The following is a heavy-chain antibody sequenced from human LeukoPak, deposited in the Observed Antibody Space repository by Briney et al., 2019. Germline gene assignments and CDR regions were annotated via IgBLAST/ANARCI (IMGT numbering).Heavy chain of an antibody. V-gene: IGHV4-38-2*02. Sequence: NPSETLSLTCTVSGYSISSGYYWGRIRQPPGKGLEWIGHIYHSGSTYYNPSLKSRVTISVDTSKNQFSLKLDSVTAADTAVYYCARVAYGAYYFDFWGQGTLVTVSS. CDR3: ARVAYGAYYFDF. CDR2: IYHSGST. J-gene: IGHJ4*02. D-gene: IGHD4-17*01. CDR1: GYSISSGYY.